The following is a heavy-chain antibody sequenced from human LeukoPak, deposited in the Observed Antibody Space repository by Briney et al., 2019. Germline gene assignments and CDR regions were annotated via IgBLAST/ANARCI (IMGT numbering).Heavy chain of an antibody. D-gene: IGHD4-23*01. CDR1: GGSFSGYY. J-gene: IGHJ4*02. CDR3: ARGRSRLTMVVTQRREYFYY. V-gene: IGHV4-34*01. CDR2: INHSGST. Sequence: NPSETLSLTCAVYGGSFSGYYWSWIRQPPGKGRTWIGEINHSGSTNYNPSLKSRVTISVDTSKNQFSLKLSSVTAADTAVYYCARGRSRLTMVVTQRREYFYYWGQGTLVTVSS.